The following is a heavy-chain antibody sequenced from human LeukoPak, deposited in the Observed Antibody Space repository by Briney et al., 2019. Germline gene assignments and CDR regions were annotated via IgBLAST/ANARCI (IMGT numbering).Heavy chain of an antibody. J-gene: IGHJ3*02. CDR2: ISSSSSYI. CDR1: GFTFSSYS. Sequence: GGSLRLSCSASGFTFSSYSMNWVRQAPGRGLEWVSSISSSSSYIYYADSVKGRFTISRDNAKNILYLQMNSLRAEDTAVDFCARDGKYYDFWSGSVEGAFDIWGQGTMVTVSS. V-gene: IGHV3-21*01. D-gene: IGHD3-3*01. CDR3: ARDGKYYDFWSGSVEGAFDI.